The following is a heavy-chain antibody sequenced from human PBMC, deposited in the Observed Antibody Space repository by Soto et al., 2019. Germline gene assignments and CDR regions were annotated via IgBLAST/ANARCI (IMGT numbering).Heavy chain of an antibody. V-gene: IGHV3-11*01. CDR3: ATLTAPSDY. Sequence: QVQLVESGGGLVKPGGSLRLSCVASGFTFRNYFMNWIRQAPGKGPEWLSYISSDESTVFYADSVKGRFTTSRDNAKKSVYLQMNSLRAEDTAVYYCATLTAPSDYWGQGRLVTVSS. CDR1: GFTFRNYF. J-gene: IGHJ4*02. CDR2: ISSDESTV. D-gene: IGHD2-21*02.